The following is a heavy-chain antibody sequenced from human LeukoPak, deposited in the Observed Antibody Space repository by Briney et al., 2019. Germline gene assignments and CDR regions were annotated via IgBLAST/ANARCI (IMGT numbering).Heavy chain of an antibody. V-gene: IGHV1-46*03. CDR3: AVAGYGDYGFDY. Sequence: ASVKVSCKASGYTFTSYYMHWVRQAPGQGLEWMGLINPSGGSTSYAQKFQGRVTMTRDTSTSTVYMELSSLRSEDTAVYYCAVAGYGDYGFDYWGQGTLVTVSS. J-gene: IGHJ4*02. CDR2: INPSGGST. CDR1: GYTFTSYY. D-gene: IGHD4-17*01.